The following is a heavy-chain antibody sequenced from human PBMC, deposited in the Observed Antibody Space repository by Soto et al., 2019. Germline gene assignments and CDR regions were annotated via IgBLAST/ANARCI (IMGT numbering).Heavy chain of an antibody. Sequence: SETLSLTCTVSGGSISSGGYYWSWIRQHPGKGLEWIGYIYYSGSTYYNPSLKSRVTISVDTSKNQFSLKLSSVTAADTAVYYCARANSWTPRYYYGMDVWGQGTTVTVSS. CDR2: IYYSGST. J-gene: IGHJ6*02. CDR3: ARANSWTPRYYYGMDV. D-gene: IGHD3-3*01. CDR1: GGSISSGGYY. V-gene: IGHV4-31*03.